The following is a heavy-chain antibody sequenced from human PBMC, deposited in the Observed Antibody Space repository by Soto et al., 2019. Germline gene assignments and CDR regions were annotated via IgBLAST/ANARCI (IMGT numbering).Heavy chain of an antibody. D-gene: IGHD6-13*01. V-gene: IGHV4-59*01. J-gene: IGHJ5*02. CDR3: ARVIAAAGTLIDP. Sequence: PSETLSLTCTVSGGSISSYYWSWIRQPPGKGLEWIGYIYYSGSTNYNPSLKSRVTISVDTSENQFSLKLSSVTAADTAVYYCARVIAAAGTLIDPWGQGTLVTVSS. CDR1: GGSISSYY. CDR2: IYYSGST.